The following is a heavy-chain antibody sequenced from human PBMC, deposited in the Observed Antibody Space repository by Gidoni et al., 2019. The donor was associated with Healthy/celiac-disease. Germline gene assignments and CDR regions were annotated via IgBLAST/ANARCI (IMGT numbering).Heavy chain of an antibody. CDR1: GFTFISSG. CDR2: IWYDGSNK. V-gene: IGHV3-33*01. CDR3: ARAPVGAAAAQYYFDY. Sequence: QVPLVESGGGVVQPGRPLRLSCAASGFTFISSGMHWVRQAPGKGLEWVAVIWYDGSNKNYADSVKGRFTISRDNSKNTLYLQMNSLRAEDTAVYYCARAPVGAAAAQYYFDYWGQGTLVTVSS. D-gene: IGHD6-13*01. J-gene: IGHJ4*02.